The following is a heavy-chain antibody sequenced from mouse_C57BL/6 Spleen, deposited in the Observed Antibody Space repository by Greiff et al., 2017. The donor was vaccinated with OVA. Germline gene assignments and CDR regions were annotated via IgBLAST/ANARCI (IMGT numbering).Heavy chain of an antibody. V-gene: IGHV1-7*01. CDR3: ARGDYDVYYAMDY. Sequence: QVQLQQSGAELAKPGASVKLSCKASGYTFTSYWMHWVKQRPGQGLEWIGYINPSSGYTKYNQKFKDKATLTADKSSSTAYMQLSSLTYEDSAVYYCARGDYDVYYAMDYWGQGTSVTVSS. J-gene: IGHJ4*01. CDR1: GYTFTSYW. CDR2: INPSSGYT. D-gene: IGHD2-4*01.